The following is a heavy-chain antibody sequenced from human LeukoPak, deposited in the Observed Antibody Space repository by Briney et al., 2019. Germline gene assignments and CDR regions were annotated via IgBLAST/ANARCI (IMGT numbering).Heavy chain of an antibody. CDR1: GYTFTSYG. CDR2: ISANNGNT. J-gene: IGHJ4*02. V-gene: IGHV1-18*01. D-gene: IGHD2-2*01. CDR3: ARDSGGCSSTSCYSPLIDY. Sequence: ASVKVSCKASGYTFTSYGISWVRQAPGQGLEWMGWISANNGNTNCAQKLQGRVTMTTDTSTNTAYMELRSLRSDDTAVYYCARDSGGCSSTSCYSPLIDYWGQGTLVTVSS.